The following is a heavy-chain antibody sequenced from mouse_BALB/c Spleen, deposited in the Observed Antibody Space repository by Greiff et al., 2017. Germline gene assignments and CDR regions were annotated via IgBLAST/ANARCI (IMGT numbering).Heavy chain of an antibody. D-gene: IGHD1-1*01. CDR3: AKKITRGYAMDY. CDR1: GFSLTSYG. CDR2: IWRGGST. Sequence: VQLQQSGPSLVQPSQSLSITCTVSGFSLTSYGVHWVRQSPGKGLEWLGVIWRGGSTDYNAAFMSRLSITKDNSKSQVFFKMNSLQADDTAISYCAKKITRGYAMDYWGQGTSVTVSS. V-gene: IGHV2-5-1*01. J-gene: IGHJ4*01.